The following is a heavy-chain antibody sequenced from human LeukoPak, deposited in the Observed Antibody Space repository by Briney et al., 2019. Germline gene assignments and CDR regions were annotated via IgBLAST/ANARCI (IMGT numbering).Heavy chain of an antibody. Sequence: GGSLRLSCAASGFTFSSYGMLWFRQAPGKGLEWVAVIWYDGSHKYYADSVKGRFTISRDNSKNTLYLQMNSLRAEDTAVYYCARVVYDSSGYYCDYWGQGTLVTVSS. J-gene: IGHJ4*02. D-gene: IGHD3-22*01. CDR3: ARVVYDSSGYYCDY. V-gene: IGHV3-33*01. CDR2: IWYDGSHK. CDR1: GFTFSSYG.